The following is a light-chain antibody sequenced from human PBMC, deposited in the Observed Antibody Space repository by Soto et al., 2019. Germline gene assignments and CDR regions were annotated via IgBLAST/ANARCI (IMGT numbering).Light chain of an antibody. Sequence: QSVLTQPPSVSGAPGHRVTISCTGSSFNIGAGYDVHWYQQLPGTAPKLLIYGNSNRPSGVPDRFSGSKSGTSASLAITGLQAEDEADYYCQSYDSSLSGWVFGGGTKLTVL. V-gene: IGLV1-40*01. CDR1: SFNIGAGYD. CDR3: QSYDSSLSGWV. J-gene: IGLJ3*02. CDR2: GNS.